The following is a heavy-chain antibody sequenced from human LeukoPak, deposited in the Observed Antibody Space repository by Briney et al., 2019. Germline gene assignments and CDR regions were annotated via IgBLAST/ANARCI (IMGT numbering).Heavy chain of an antibody. CDR3: ARGLRGYDY. Sequence: HPGXSLRLSCAASGFTFSDHYMDWVRQAPGKGLEWVGRTRNKANSYTTEYAASVKGRFTISRDDSKNSLYLQVNSLKTEDTAVYYCARGLRGYDYWGQGTLVTVSS. D-gene: IGHD3-10*01. CDR1: GFTFSDHY. CDR2: TRNKANSYTT. J-gene: IGHJ4*02. V-gene: IGHV3-72*01.